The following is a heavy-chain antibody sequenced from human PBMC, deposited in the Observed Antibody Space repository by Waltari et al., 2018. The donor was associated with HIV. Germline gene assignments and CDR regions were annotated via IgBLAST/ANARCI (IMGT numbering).Heavy chain of an antibody. V-gene: IGHV3-30*02. D-gene: IGHD3-9*01. J-gene: IGHJ1*01. CDR2: TPYDVSDE. Sequence: VRLVESGGGVIQPGGSLSLSCSASGFNFSSFGFHWVRQVPGKGLDWVAFTPYDVSDEYYVESVKGRFTISKDNSRSFLTLQMNSLRPEDTAIYFCATDFKARGLEPSFLDSWGQGTLVTVSS. CDR1: GFNFSSFG. CDR3: ATDFKARGLEPSFLDS.